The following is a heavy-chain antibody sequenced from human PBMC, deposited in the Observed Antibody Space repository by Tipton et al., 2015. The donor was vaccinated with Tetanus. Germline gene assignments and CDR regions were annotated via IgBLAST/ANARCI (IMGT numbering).Heavy chain of an antibody. J-gene: IGHJ2*01. Sequence: TLSLTCTVSGGSISSGDYYWSWIRQPPGKGLEWIGYIYYSGSTYYNPSLKSRVTISVDTSKNQFSLKLSSVTAADTAAYYCARVRVGYSGIPPVGWYFDLWGRGTLVTVSS. CDR3: ARVRVGYSGIPPVGWYFDL. V-gene: IGHV4-30-4*01. CDR1: GGSISSGDYY. CDR2: IYYSGST. D-gene: IGHD1-26*01.